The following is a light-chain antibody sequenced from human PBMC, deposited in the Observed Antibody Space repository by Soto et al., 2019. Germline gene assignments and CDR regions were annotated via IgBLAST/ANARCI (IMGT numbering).Light chain of an antibody. CDR1: QSVSSSY. J-gene: IGKJ4*01. CDR3: QQYDDSQLT. V-gene: IGKV3-20*01. Sequence: EIVLTQSPGTLSLSPGERATLSCRASQSVSSSYVAWYQQRPSQAPRLLIYGASGRATGIPDRFSGSGSGTDFTLTISRLEPEDCAVYYCQQYDDSQLTFGGGTKVEIK. CDR2: GAS.